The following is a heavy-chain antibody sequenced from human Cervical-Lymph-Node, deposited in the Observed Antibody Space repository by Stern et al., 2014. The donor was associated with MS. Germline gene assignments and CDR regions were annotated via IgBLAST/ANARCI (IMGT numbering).Heavy chain of an antibody. CDR2: IIPVLNLP. Sequence: QMQLGQSGADVKKPGPSVKVSCLPSGGTFSSNYAFSWVRQAPGQGVVWMGRIIPVLNLPNYKPQLQSSLTITAAKSTSAVFMELSSLTSEDTAVYFCARGIVANRPAATQHNLFDTWGQGTLVTVSS. CDR3: ARGIVANRPAATQHNLFDT. J-gene: IGHJ5*02. V-gene: IGHV1-69*09. CDR1: GGTFSSNYA. D-gene: IGHD2-15*01.